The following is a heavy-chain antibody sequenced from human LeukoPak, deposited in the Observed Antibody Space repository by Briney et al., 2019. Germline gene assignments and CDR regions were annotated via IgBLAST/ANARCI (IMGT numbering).Heavy chain of an antibody. Sequence: GGSLRLSCAASGFRFNDYGMHWVRQAPGKGLEWVSSISSSSSYIYYADSVKGRFTISRDNAKNSLYLQMNSLRAEDTAVYYCARDADYYDSSGYHLSAFDIWGQGTMVTVSS. CDR3: ARDADYYDSSGYHLSAFDI. CDR2: ISSSSSYI. CDR1: GFRFNDYG. D-gene: IGHD3-22*01. J-gene: IGHJ3*02. V-gene: IGHV3-21*01.